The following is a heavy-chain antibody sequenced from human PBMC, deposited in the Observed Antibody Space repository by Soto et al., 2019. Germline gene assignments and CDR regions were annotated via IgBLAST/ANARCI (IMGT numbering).Heavy chain of an antibody. D-gene: IGHD1-26*01. Sequence: QVQLVESGGGAVQPGESLRLSCVASGFDFTYYAMHWVRQAPGKGLESVAVMSRDGSKIHHTDSVKGRFTISRDNSKNTLYLQMNSLRKEDTAVYFCAKDEGVGGTRGLFDYWGEGTLVSVSS. V-gene: IGHV3-30*18. J-gene: IGHJ4*02. CDR1: GFDFTYYA. CDR3: AKDEGVGGTRGLFDY. CDR2: MSRDGSKI.